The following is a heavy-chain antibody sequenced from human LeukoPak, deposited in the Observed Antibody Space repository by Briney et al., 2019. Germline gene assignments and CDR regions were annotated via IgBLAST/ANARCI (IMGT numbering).Heavy chain of an antibody. CDR3: ARGDVMVVAATLNY. Sequence: GGSLRLSCAASGFTFSSYAMHWVRQAPGKGLEYVSAITGKGGSTFYANSVKGRFTIPRDNSKNTLYLQMGSLRAEDMAVYYCARGDVMVVAATLNYWGQGTLVTVSS. CDR1: GFTFSSYA. V-gene: IGHV3-64*01. CDR2: ITGKGGST. J-gene: IGHJ4*02. D-gene: IGHD2-15*01.